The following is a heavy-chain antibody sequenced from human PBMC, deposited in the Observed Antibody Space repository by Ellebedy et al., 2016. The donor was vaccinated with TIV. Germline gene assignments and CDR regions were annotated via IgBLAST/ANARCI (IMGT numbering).Heavy chain of an antibody. CDR1: GFTFSNYA. J-gene: IGHJ2*01. V-gene: IGHV3-23*01. CDR2: INGIGDTT. Sequence: GESLKISCAASGFTFSNYAMSWVRQAPGMGLAWVSMINGIGDTTFDADSLKGRFTISRDNSKHTGYLEINSLRAEDTAVYYCAKKGAVTGTVGHRYFDLWGRGTLVTVSS. CDR3: AKKGAVTGTVGHRYFDL. D-gene: IGHD1-1*01.